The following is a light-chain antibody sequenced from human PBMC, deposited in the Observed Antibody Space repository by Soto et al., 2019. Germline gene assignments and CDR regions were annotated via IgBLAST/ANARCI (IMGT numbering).Light chain of an antibody. J-gene: IGKJ1*01. V-gene: IGKV3-20*01. CDR1: QSVSSNY. CDR3: QQYGSSPPT. CDR2: GAS. Sequence: EIVLTQSPGTLSLYPGERATLSCRASQSVSSNYLAWYRRKPGQAPRLLIYGASSRATGIPDRFSGSGSGTDFTLTITRLEPEDLAVYYCQQYGSSPPTFGRGTRVEI.